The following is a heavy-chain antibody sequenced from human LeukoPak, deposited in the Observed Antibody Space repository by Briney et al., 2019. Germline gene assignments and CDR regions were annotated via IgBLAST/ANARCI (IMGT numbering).Heavy chain of an antibody. Sequence: PGGSLRLSCAASGFTFSDYYMSWIRQAPGKGLEWVSAISGSGGSTYYADSVKGRFTISRDNSKNTLYLQMNSLRAEDTAVYYCAKEDTATHIYFDYWGQGTLVTVSS. CDR3: AKEDTATHIYFDY. CDR2: ISGSGGST. CDR1: GFTFSDYY. V-gene: IGHV3-23*01. J-gene: IGHJ4*02. D-gene: IGHD5-18*01.